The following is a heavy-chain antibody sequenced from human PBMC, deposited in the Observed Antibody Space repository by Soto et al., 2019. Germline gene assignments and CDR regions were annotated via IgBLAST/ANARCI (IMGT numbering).Heavy chain of an antibody. CDR3: ARVYDSSGYYWGDAFDI. J-gene: IGHJ3*02. CDR1: GGSISSYY. V-gene: IGHV4-4*07. CDR2: IYTSGST. D-gene: IGHD3-22*01. Sequence: SETLSLTCTVSGGSISSYYWSWIRQPAGKGPEWIGRIYTSGSTTYNPSLKSRVTMSVDTSKNQFSLKLNSVTAADTAVFYCARVYDSSGYYWGDAFDIWGQGTMVTVSS.